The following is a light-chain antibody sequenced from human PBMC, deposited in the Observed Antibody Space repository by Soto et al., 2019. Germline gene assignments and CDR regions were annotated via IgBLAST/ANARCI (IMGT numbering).Light chain of an antibody. J-gene: IGKJ5*01. CDR1: QHINRW. CDR2: TTS. Sequence: DIQMTQSPSFMSASVGDRVTVTCRASQHINRWLAWYQQKPGEGPKLLIYTTSTLASGVPSRFSGSGSGTDFTLPISSLQPEDFATYYCQQANAFPITFGQGTRLEIK. CDR3: QQANAFPIT. V-gene: IGKV1-12*01.